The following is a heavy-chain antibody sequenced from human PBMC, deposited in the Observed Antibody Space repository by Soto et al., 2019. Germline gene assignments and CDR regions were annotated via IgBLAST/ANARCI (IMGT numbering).Heavy chain of an antibody. Sequence: AGGSLRLSCAASGFTFDDYTLHWVRPAPGKGLEWVSLISWDGGSTYYADSVKGRFTISRDNSKNSLYLQMNSLRTEDTALYYCAKDLGELELALDPWGQGTLVTVSS. J-gene: IGHJ5*02. CDR3: AKDLGELELALDP. CDR2: ISWDGGST. CDR1: GFTFDDYT. V-gene: IGHV3-43*01. D-gene: IGHD1-7*01.